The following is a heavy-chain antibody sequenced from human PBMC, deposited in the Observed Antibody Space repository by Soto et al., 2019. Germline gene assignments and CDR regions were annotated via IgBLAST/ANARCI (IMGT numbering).Heavy chain of an antibody. D-gene: IGHD3-10*01. CDR3: ARDVIGFGDLENYYYGMDF. V-gene: IGHV4-31*03. CDR1: GGSISSGGYY. Sequence: QVQLQESGPGLVKPSQTLSLTCTVSGGSISSGGYYWSWIRQHPGKGLEWIGYIYYSGSTYYNPSLKSRVTISVDTSKNQFSLKLSSVTAADTAVYYCARDVIGFGDLENYYYGMDFWGQGTTVTVSS. CDR2: IYYSGST. J-gene: IGHJ6*02.